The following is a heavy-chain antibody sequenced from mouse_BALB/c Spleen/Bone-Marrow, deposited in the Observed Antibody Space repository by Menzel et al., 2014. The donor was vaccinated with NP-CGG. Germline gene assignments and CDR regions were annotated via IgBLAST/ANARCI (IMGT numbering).Heavy chain of an antibody. CDR3: ARWGGYYKAMDY. Sequence: DVQLQESGGGLVQPGGSRKLSCAASGFTFSSFGMHWVRQAPEKGLEWVAYISSGSSTIYYADTVKGRFTISRDNPKNTLFLQMTSLRSEDTAMYYCARWGGYYKAMDYWGQGTSVTVSS. D-gene: IGHD2-3*01. J-gene: IGHJ4*01. V-gene: IGHV5-17*02. CDR2: ISSGSSTI. CDR1: GFTFSSFG.